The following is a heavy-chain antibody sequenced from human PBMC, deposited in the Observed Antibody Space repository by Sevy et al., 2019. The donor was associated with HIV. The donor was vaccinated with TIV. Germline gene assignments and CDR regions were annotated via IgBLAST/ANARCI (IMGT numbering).Heavy chain of an antibody. CDR1: GFTFSNAW. D-gene: IGHD5-12*01. J-gene: IGHJ6*02. CDR3: TTRAYSCYDFRSSVDYYYYGMDV. CDR2: IKSKTDGGTT. V-gene: IGHV3-15*01. Sequence: GGSLRLSCAASGFTFSNAWMSWVRQAPGKGLEWVGRIKSKTDGGTTDYAAPVKGRFTISRDDSKNTLYLQMNSLKTEVTAVYYCTTRAYSCYDFRSSVDYYYYGMDVWGQGTTVTVSS.